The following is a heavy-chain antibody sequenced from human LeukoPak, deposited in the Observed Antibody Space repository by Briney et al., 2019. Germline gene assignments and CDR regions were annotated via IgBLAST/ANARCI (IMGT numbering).Heavy chain of an antibody. CDR1: GFTFDDYA. D-gene: IGHD6-13*01. CDR2: ISWNSGSI. J-gene: IGHJ4*02. Sequence: GGSLRLSCAASGFTFDDYAMHWVRQAPGKGLEWVSGISWNSGSIGYADSVKGRFTISRDNAKNSLYLQMNSLRAEDTALYYCASIPAAANEDYWGQGTLVTVSS. CDR3: ASIPAAANEDY. V-gene: IGHV3-9*01.